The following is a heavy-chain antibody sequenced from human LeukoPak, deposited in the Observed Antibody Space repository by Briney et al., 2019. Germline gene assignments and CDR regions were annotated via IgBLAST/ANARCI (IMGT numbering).Heavy chain of an antibody. CDR1: GAYISADY. CDR3: ARRVPSGFVDS. V-gene: IGHV4-59*08. Sequence: SETLSLTCAVSGAYISADYWIWIRQPPGNGLEWIGYISYTGSTNYNPALKSRVTISEDTSKNQFSLRLSSVTAADTAMYYCARRVPSGFVDSCGQGILVTVSS. D-gene: IGHD5-12*01. J-gene: IGHJ4*02. CDR2: ISYTGST.